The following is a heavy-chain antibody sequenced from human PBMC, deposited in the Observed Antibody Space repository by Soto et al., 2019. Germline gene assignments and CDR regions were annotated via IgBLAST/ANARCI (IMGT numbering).Heavy chain of an antibody. Sequence: QAQLVQSGAEVKKPGASVKVSCKASGYTFSNYGISWVRQAPGQGLEWMGWISVYNGNTDYAQKFQGRVTMATDTSTNTVYMELKSLTSDDPAVYYCARDRSTSDYWGQGTKVTVSS. V-gene: IGHV1-18*01. D-gene: IGHD2-2*01. J-gene: IGHJ4*02. CDR2: ISVYNGNT. CDR1: GYTFSNYG. CDR3: ARDRSTSDY.